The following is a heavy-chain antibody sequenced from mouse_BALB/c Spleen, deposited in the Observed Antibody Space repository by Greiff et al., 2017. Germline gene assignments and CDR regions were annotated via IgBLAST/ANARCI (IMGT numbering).Heavy chain of an antibody. CDR3: ARDYYGYDADY. CDR2: ISSGSSTI. J-gene: IGHJ2*01. CDR1: GFTFSSFG. V-gene: IGHV5-17*02. D-gene: IGHD2-2*01. Sequence: EVHLVESGGGLVQPGGSRKLSCAASGFTFSSFGMHWVRQAPEKGLEWVAYISSGSSTIYYADTVKGRFTISRDNPKNTLFLQMTSLRSEDTAMYYCARDYYGYDADYWGQGTTLTVSS.